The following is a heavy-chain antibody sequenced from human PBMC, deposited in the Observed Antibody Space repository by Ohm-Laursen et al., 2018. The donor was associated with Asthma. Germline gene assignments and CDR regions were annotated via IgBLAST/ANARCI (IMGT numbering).Heavy chain of an antibody. CDR3: ARDTVNAFEN. CDR1: GASITRNF. V-gene: IGHV4-59*01. J-gene: IGHJ3*02. D-gene: IGHD4-17*01. CDR2: MYYIGSP. Sequence: ETLSLTCAVSGASITRNFWGWIRQSPGKGLEWIGSMYYIGSPKYNPSLESRVTMSVDTSKNQFSLRLSSLTAADTAVYYCARDTVNAFENWGQGLMVTVSS.